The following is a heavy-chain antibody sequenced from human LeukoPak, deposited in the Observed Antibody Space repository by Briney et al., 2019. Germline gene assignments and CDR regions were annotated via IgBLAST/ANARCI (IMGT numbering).Heavy chain of an antibody. Sequence: PGGSLRLSCAASGFTFSSYEMNWVRQAPGKGLEWVSAISGSGGSTYYADSVKGRFTISRDNSKNTLYLQMNSLRAEDTAVYYCALSSVRGVLDYWGQGTLVTVSS. J-gene: IGHJ4*02. CDR2: ISGSGGST. V-gene: IGHV3-23*01. CDR1: GFTFSSYE. CDR3: ALSSVRGVLDY. D-gene: IGHD3-10*01.